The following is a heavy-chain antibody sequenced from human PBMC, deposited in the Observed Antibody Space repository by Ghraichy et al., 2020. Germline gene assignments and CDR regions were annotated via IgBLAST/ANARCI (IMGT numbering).Heavy chain of an antibody. CDR3: VKGFSGAATVNYFDY. CDR2: ISGSGTRT. CDR1: GFTFRTYA. V-gene: IGHV3-23*01. Sequence: GGSLRLSCATSGFTFRTYAMGWVRQAPGKGLEWVSSISGSGTRTEYADSVRGRFTISRDYSKSTLYLQLSSLRAEDTALYYCVKGFSGAATVNYFDYWGQGTLVTVSS. D-gene: IGHD6-13*01. J-gene: IGHJ4*02.